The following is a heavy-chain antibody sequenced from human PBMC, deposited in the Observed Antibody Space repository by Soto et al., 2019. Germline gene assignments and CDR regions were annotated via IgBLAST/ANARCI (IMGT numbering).Heavy chain of an antibody. Sequence: SETLSLTCSVYGGSFSGYYWSWIRQPPGKGLEWIGEINHSGSTNYNPSLKSRVTISVDTSKNQFSLKLSSVTPADTAVYYCAGTTSHYWYYMDVWGKGTTVTVSS. CDR1: GGSFSGYY. CDR2: INHSGST. V-gene: IGHV4-34*01. D-gene: IGHD1-7*01. J-gene: IGHJ6*03. CDR3: AGTTSHYWYYMDV.